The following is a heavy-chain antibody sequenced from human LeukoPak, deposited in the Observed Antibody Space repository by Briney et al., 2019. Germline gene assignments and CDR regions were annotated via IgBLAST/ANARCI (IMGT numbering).Heavy chain of an antibody. Sequence: NPSETLSLTCTVSGGSISSSSYYWGWIRQPPGKGLEWIGSIYYSGSTYYNPSLKSRVTISVDTSKNQFSLKLSSVTAADTAVYYCASGTYYYDSSGYFDYWGQGTLVTVSS. CDR3: ASGTYYYDSSGYFDY. V-gene: IGHV4-39*07. CDR2: IYYSGST. CDR1: GGSISSSSYY. D-gene: IGHD3-22*01. J-gene: IGHJ4*02.